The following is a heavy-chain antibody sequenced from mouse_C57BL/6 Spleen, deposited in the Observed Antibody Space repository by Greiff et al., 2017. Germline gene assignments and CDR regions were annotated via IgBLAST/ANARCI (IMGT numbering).Heavy chain of an antibody. J-gene: IGHJ4*01. V-gene: IGHV2-5*01. CDR2: IWRGGST. D-gene: IGHD1-1*01. CDR1: GFSLTSYG. CDR3: AKNSPGSSPSYAMDY. Sequence: VQLQQSGPGLVQPSQSLSITCTVSGFSLTSYGVHWVRQSPGKGLEWLGVIWRGGSTDYNAAFMSRLSITKDNSKSQVFFKMNSLQADDTAIYYCAKNSPGSSPSYAMDYWGQGTSVTVSS.